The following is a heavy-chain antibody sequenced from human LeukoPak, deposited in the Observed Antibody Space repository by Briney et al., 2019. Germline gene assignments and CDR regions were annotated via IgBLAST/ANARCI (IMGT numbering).Heavy chain of an antibody. J-gene: IGHJ4*02. CDR1: GGSITSYY. V-gene: IGHV4-59*08. Sequence: PSETLSLTCTVSGGSITSYYWSWIRQPPGKGLEWIGYINNSGRTNYKPALKSRVTISLDTSKNQLSLKLNSVTAADTAVYFCARLYWSNYSIDYWGQGTLVTVSS. D-gene: IGHD3-3*01. CDR2: INNSGRT. CDR3: ARLYWSNYSIDY.